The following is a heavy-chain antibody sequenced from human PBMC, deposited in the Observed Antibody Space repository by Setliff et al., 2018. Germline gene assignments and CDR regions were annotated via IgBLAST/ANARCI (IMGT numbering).Heavy chain of an antibody. CDR2: VYYSGTA. CDR1: DGSLSTYY. Sequence: SETLSLTCTVSDGSLSTYYWSWIRQPPGKGLEFIGYVYYSGTANYSPPLRSRLTISVDTPKNQFSLKLRSVTAADTAVYYCARGGTFRYFDFWGQGAPVTVSS. J-gene: IGHJ4*02. V-gene: IGHV4-59*01. D-gene: IGHD5-12*01. CDR3: ARGGTFRYFDF.